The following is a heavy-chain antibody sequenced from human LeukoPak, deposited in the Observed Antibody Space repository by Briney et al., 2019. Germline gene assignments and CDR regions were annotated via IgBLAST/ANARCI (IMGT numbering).Heavy chain of an antibody. D-gene: IGHD3-22*01. Sequence: GGSLRLPCAASGFTFSSYGMHWVRQAPGKGLEWVAVIWYGGSNKYYADSVKGRFTISRDNSKNTLYLQMNSLRAEDTAVYYCARKGLGNCWGQGTLVTVSS. CDR3: ARKGLGNC. J-gene: IGHJ4*02. CDR1: GFTFSSYG. V-gene: IGHV3-33*08. CDR2: IWYGGSNK.